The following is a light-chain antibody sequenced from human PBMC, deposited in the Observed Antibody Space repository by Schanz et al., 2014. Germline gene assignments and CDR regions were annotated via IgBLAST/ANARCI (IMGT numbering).Light chain of an antibody. CDR1: SSDAGGFTY. CDR2: DVS. V-gene: IGLV2-11*01. Sequence: QSALTQPRSVSGSPGQSVTISCTGVSSDAGGFTYVSWYQQLPGKAPKLMIYDVSKRPSGVPARFSGSKSGNTASLTISGLQAEDEADYYCTSYTSIRTWVFGGGTKLTVL. J-gene: IGLJ3*02. CDR3: TSYTSIRTWV.